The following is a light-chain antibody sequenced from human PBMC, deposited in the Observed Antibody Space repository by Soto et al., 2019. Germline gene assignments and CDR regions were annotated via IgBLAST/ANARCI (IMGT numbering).Light chain of an antibody. J-gene: IGLJ1*01. V-gene: IGLV2-14*01. CDR3: SSYRSGDGYV. Sequence: QSVLTQPASVSGSPGQSITISCTGTSSDVGGYKYVSWYQQHPGKAPKLLIYEVSNRPSGISNRFSASKSDNTASLTISGLRAEDEAVYYCSSYRSGDGYVLGNGTKVAVL. CDR2: EVS. CDR1: SSDVGGYKY.